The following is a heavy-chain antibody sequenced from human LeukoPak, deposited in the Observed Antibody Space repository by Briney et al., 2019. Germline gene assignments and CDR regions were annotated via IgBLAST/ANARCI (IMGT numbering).Heavy chain of an antibody. V-gene: IGHV3-21*01. Sequence: GGSLRLSCAASGFTFSSYSMNWVRQAPGKGLGWVSSISSSSTYIYYADSVKGRFTISRDNAKNSLYLQMNSLRAEDTAVYYCARDLLSMVVPAAISSYWGQGTLVTVSS. CDR3: ARDLLSMVVPAAISSY. CDR1: GFTFSSYS. D-gene: IGHD2-2*02. J-gene: IGHJ4*02. CDR2: ISSSSTYI.